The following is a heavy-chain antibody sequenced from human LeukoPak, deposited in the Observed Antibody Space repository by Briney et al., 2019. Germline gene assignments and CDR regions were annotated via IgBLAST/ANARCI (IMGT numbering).Heavy chain of an antibody. CDR3: TRLVPAWEGGGSNY. J-gene: IGHJ4*01. CDR2: VSRSGTT. D-gene: IGHD1-26*01. CDR1: GYSISNNYL. Sequence: PSETLSLTCVVSGYSISNNYLWGWIRQSPGKGLEWIGTVSRSGTTYYNPSLKSRVIISIDTSKNQFSLKLISMTAADTAVYYCTRLVPAWEGGGSNYWGRGTLVTVSS. V-gene: IGHV4-38-2*01.